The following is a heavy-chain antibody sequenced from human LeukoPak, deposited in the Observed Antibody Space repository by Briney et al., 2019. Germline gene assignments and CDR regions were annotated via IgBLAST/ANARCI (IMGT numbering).Heavy chain of an antibody. J-gene: IGHJ4*02. V-gene: IGHV3-23*01. CDR1: GFTFSSYA. D-gene: IGHD3-22*01. CDR3: AKVSASAGYYYDSSGCFPFDY. CDR2: ISGSGGST. Sequence: GGSLRLSCAASGFTFSSYAMSWVRQAPGKGLEWVSAISGSGGSTYYADSVKGRFTISRDNSKNTLYLQMNSLRAEDTAVYYCAKVSASAGYYYDSSGCFPFDYWGQGTLVTVSS.